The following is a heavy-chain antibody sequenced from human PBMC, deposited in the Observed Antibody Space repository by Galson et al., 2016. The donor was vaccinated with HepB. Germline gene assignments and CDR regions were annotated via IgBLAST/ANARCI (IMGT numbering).Heavy chain of an antibody. CDR2: ISCSSAYT. J-gene: IGHJ6*03. CDR3: AKDLGERLVTVYYYMDV. Sequence: SLRLSCAASGFIFSEYAMSWVRRAPGKGLEWVSAISCSSAYTYYADSVQGRFTISRDNSQNTLYLQMNSLRAEDTAVYYCAKDLGERLVTVYYYMDVWGKGTTVTVSS. V-gene: IGHV3-23*01. D-gene: IGHD3-16*01. CDR1: GFIFSEYA.